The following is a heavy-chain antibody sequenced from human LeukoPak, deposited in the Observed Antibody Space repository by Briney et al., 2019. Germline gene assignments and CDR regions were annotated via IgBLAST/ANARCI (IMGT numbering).Heavy chain of an antibody. J-gene: IGHJ4*02. D-gene: IGHD3-22*01. CDR1: GFTFSSYA. CDR2: ISGSGGST. Sequence: GGSLRLSCAASGFTFSSYAMSWVRQAPGKGLEWVSAISGSGGSTYYVDSVKGRFTISRDNSKNTLYLQMNSLRAEDTAVYYCAKDLGFDSSGYYVGVFDYWGQGTLVTVSS. CDR3: AKDLGFDSSGYYVGVFDY. V-gene: IGHV3-23*01.